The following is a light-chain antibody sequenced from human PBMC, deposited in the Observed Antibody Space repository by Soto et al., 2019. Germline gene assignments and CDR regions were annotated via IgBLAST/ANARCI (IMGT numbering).Light chain of an antibody. CDR3: QQYRPSPAIS. V-gene: IGKV3-11*01. CDR2: DTS. J-gene: IGKJ5*01. Sequence: EIVLTQSPATLSLSPGERATLSCSASQSVSSYLAWYQQKPGQAPRLLIYDTSNRATGIPARFSGSGSATDFTLTISSLEPEDSALYFCQQYRPSPAISFGQGTRLEIK. CDR1: QSVSSY.